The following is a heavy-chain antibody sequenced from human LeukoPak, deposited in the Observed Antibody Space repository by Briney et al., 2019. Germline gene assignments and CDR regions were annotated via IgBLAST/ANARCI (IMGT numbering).Heavy chain of an antibody. CDR3: ARAEQYCSSTSCYSYFDF. CDR1: GFTFSSYD. V-gene: IGHV3-13*01. D-gene: IGHD2-2*01. J-gene: IGHJ4*02. Sequence: GGSLRLSCAASGFTFSSYDMHWVRQAPGKGLEWVSAIGTAGDTYYPVSVKGRFTISRENAKNSLYLQMSSLRAGDTAVYYCARAEQYCSSTSCYSYFDFWGQGTLVTVSS. CDR2: IGTAGDT.